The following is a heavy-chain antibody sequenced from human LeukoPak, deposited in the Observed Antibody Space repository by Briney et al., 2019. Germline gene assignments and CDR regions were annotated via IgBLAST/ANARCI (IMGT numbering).Heavy chain of an antibody. CDR3: SRAHASGWYYFDY. J-gene: IGHJ4*02. V-gene: IGHV3-30-3*01. CDR2: ISYDGSNK. CDR1: DFTFSSYA. Sequence: PGGSLRLSCAASDFTFSSYAMHWVRQAPGMGLEWVAVISYDGSNKYYADFVKGRFTISRDNSKNTLYLQMNSLRAEDTAVYYCSRAHASGWYYFDYWGQGTLVTVSS. D-gene: IGHD6-19*01.